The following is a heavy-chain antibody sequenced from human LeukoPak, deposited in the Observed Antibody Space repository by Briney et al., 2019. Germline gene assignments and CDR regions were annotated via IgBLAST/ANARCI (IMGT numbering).Heavy chain of an antibody. D-gene: IGHD5-24*01. CDR3: TTGSGDGYNRRFNY. V-gene: IGHV3-15*01. J-gene: IGHJ4*02. CDR1: GFTFSNAW. CDR2: IKSKTDGGTT. Sequence: GGSLRLSCAASGFTFSNAWMSWVRQAPGKGLEWVGRIKSKTDGGTTDYAAPVKGRFTISRDDSKNTLYLQMNSLKTEDTAVYYCTTGSGDGYNRRFNYWGQGTLVTVSS.